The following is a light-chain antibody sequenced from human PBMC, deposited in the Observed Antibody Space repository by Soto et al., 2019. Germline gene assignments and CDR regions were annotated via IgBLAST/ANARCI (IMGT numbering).Light chain of an antibody. CDR3: QQYASYSWT. V-gene: IGKV1-5*03. J-gene: IGKJ1*01. CDR1: QSISSW. Sequence: DIPMTQSPSTLSASVGDRVTITCRASQSISSWLAWYQQKPGKAPNLLINRASSLQSGVPSRFSGSGSGTEFPLTISSLQPDDFATYYCQQYASYSWTFGQGTKVEIK. CDR2: RAS.